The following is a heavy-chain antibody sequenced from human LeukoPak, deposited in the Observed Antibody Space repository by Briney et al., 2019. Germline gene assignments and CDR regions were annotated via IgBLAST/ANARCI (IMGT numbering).Heavy chain of an antibody. J-gene: IGHJ4*02. CDR2: ISSSSSYI. CDR1: GFTFSSYS. CDR3: TRSRPGTEAGQPNFDY. D-gene: IGHD6-13*01. V-gene: IGHV3-21*01. Sequence: GGSLRLSCAASGFTFSSYSMNWVRQAPGKGLEWVSSISSSSSYIYYADSVKGRFTISRDNARNSLYLQMNSLRAEDTAVHYCTRSRPGTEAGQPNFDYWGQGTLVTVSS.